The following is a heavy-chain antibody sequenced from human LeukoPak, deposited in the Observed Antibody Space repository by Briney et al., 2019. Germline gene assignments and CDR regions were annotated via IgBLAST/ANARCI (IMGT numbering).Heavy chain of an antibody. CDR3: ARWGYSYGLDY. V-gene: IGHV1-18*04. Sequence: ASVKVSCKASGYTFTSYYMHWVRQAPGQGLEWMGWISAYNGNTNYAQKLQGRVTMTTDTSTSTAYMELRSLRSDDTAVYCCARWGYSYGLDYWGQGTLVTVSS. CDR2: ISAYNGNT. CDR1: GYTFTSYY. D-gene: IGHD5-18*01. J-gene: IGHJ4*02.